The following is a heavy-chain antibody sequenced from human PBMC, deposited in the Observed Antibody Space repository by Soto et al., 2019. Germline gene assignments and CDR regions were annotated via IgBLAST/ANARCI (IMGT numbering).Heavy chain of an antibody. CDR1: GDSSRSSTYF. J-gene: IGHJ4*02. Sequence: SETHSLTCTVSGDSSRSSTYFWGWVRQPPGKGLEWIGSIYYSGSTYYNPSLKSRVTISVDTSKNHFSLKLSSVTAADTAVYYCARHLGEGYFDYWGQGTLVTVS. CDR2: IYYSGST. CDR3: ARHLGEGYFDY. V-gene: IGHV4-39*01.